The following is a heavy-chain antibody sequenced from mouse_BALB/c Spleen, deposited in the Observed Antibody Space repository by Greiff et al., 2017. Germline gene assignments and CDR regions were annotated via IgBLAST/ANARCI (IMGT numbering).Heavy chain of an antibody. Sequence: QVQLKESGPELVKPGASVKISCKASGYAFSSSWMNWVKQRPGQGLEWIGRIYPGDGDTNYNGKFKGKATLTADKSSSTAYMQLSSLTSVDSAVYVFERNGTMITGGAMDYWGQGTSVTVSS. J-gene: IGHJ4*01. CDR1: GYAFSSSW. D-gene: IGHD2-4*01. V-gene: IGHV1-82*01. CDR2: IYPGDGDT. CDR3: ERNGTMITGGAMDY.